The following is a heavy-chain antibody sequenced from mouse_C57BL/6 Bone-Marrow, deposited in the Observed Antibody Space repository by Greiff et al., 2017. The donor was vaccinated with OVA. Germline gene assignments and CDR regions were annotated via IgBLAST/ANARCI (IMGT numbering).Heavy chain of an antibody. CDR1: GYTFTSYD. CDR3: ARSFYDYDRGYWYVDV. Sequence: VQLQESGPELVKPGASVKLSCKASGYTFTSYDINWVKQRPGQGLEWIGWIYPRDGSTKYNEKFKGKATLTVDTSSSTAYMELHILTSEDSAVYFCARSFYDYDRGYWYVDVWGTGTTVTGSS. J-gene: IGHJ1*03. V-gene: IGHV1-85*01. CDR2: IYPRDGST. D-gene: IGHD2-4*01.